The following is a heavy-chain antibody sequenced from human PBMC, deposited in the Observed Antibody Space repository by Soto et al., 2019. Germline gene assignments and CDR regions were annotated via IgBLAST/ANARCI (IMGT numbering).Heavy chain of an antibody. CDR3: ARGPRGYYYGSGSRGYYFDY. CDR1: GGSFSGYY. Sequence: SETLSLTCAVYGGSFSGYYWSWIRQPPGKGLEWIGEINHSGSTNYNPSLKSRVTISVDTSKNQFSLKLSSVTAAETAVYYCARGPRGYYYGSGSRGYYFDYWGQGTLVTVSS. D-gene: IGHD3-10*01. CDR2: INHSGST. J-gene: IGHJ4*02. V-gene: IGHV4-34*01.